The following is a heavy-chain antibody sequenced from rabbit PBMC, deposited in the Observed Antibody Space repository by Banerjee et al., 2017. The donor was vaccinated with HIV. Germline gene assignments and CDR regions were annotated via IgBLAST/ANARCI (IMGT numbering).Heavy chain of an antibody. J-gene: IGHJ4*01. D-gene: IGHD3-3*01. CDR2: IWIGNSAST. V-gene: IGHV1S45*01. Sequence: QQQLVESGGDLVKPEGSLTLTCTASGFSFSSGYDMCWVRQAPGKGLEWIGCIWIGNSASTYYASWAKGRFTISSHNAQNTVFLQMNSLTAADTATYFCGRDQGGWNAVNLWGQGTLVTVS. CDR1: GFSFSSGYD. CDR3: GRDQGGWNAVNL.